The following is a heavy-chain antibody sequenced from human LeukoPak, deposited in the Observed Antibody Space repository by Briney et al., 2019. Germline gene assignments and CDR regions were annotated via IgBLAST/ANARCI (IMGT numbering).Heavy chain of an antibody. D-gene: IGHD6-13*01. V-gene: IGHV1-24*01. Sequence: SVKVSCKVSGYTLTELSIHWVRQAPGKGLEWMGGFDPEDGETIYAQKFQGRVTMTEDTSTDTAYMELSSLRSEDTAVYYCATVGAAAGNRLELKFDYWGQGTLVTVSS. CDR2: FDPEDGET. CDR1: GYTLTELS. J-gene: IGHJ4*02. CDR3: ATVGAAAGNRLELKFDY.